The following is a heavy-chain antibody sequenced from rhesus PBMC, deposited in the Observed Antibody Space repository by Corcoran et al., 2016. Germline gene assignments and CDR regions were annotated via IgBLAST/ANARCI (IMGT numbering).Heavy chain of an antibody. V-gene: IGHV3S5*01. D-gene: IGHD3-3*01. CDR2: INRGGGRT. CDR1: GFTFSSYG. Sequence: EVQLVETGGGLVQPGGSLKLSCAASGFTFSSYGMSWVRQAPGKGLEWVAAINRGGGRTDYADSVKGRFTIYRDNSKTTLSLQMNSLRAEDTAVYYCAKRPFRGFFGLDSWGQGVVVTVSS. CDR3: AKRPFRGFFGLDS. J-gene: IGHJ6*01.